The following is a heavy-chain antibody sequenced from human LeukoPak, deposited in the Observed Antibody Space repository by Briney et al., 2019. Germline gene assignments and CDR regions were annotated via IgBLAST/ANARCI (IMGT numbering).Heavy chain of an antibody. D-gene: IGHD1-14*01. CDR1: GFTFSNYN. J-gene: IGHJ4*02. CDR3: ARDASPEGFDY. CDR2: ISTTSTYI. Sequence: TPRGSLRLSCAASGFTFSNYNMNWVRQPPGKGLEWVSSISTTSTYIYYADSVKGRFTISRDNAKNSLYLQMNSLRAEDTAVYYCARDASPEGFDYWGQGTLVTVSS. V-gene: IGHV3-21*01.